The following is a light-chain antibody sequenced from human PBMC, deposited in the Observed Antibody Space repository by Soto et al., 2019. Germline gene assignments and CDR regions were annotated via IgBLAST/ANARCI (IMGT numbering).Light chain of an antibody. CDR3: QQYNNWPSWT. Sequence: EIVMTQSPATLSVSPGERATLSCRASQSVSSNLACYQQKPGQAPRLLIYGASTRATGIPARFSGSGSGTEFTLTISSLQSEDFAVYYCQQYNNWPSWTFGQGTNVDMK. CDR2: GAS. V-gene: IGKV3-15*01. J-gene: IGKJ1*01. CDR1: QSVSSN.